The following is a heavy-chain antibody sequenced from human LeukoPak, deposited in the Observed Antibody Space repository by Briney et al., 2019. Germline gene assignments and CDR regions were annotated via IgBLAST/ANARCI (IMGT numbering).Heavy chain of an antibody. Sequence: SETLSLTCTVSGGSISSSSYYWGWIRQPPGKGLEWIGSIYYSGSTYYNPSLESRVTISVDTSKNQFSLKLSSVTAADTAVYYCARPVHQNYYDSSGYWYYFDYWGQGTLVTVSS. CDR3: ARPVHQNYYDSSGYWYYFDY. J-gene: IGHJ4*02. D-gene: IGHD3-22*01. CDR1: GGSISSSSYY. CDR2: IYYSGST. V-gene: IGHV4-39*01.